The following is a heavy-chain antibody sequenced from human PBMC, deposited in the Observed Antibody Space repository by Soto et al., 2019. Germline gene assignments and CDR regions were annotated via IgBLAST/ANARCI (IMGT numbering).Heavy chain of an antibody. CDR3: AKGFGWNYLDY. V-gene: IGHV3-30*18. Sequence: QVQLVESGGGVVQPGRSLRLSCAASGFTFSNYGLHWVRQAPGKGLEWEALISYDGTDKYYADSVKGRFTISRDNSKNTLYLQMNSLRTEDTAVYYCAKGFGWNYLDYWGQGTLVTVSS. CDR2: ISYDGTDK. J-gene: IGHJ4*02. D-gene: IGHD1-1*01. CDR1: GFTFSNYG.